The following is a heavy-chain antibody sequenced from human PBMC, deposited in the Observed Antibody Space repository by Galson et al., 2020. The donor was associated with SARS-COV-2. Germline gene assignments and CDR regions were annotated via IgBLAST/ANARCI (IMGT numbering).Heavy chain of an antibody. CDR2: ISYDGSNK. Sequence: GGSLRLSCAASGFTFSSYAMHWVRQAPGKGLEWVAVISYDGSNKYYADSVKGRFTISRDNSKNTLYLQMNSLRAEDTAVYYCASLITMVLGVINSWGQGTLVTVAS. D-gene: IGHD3-10*01. V-gene: IGHV3-30*04. J-gene: IGHJ4*02. CDR1: GFTFSSYA. CDR3: ASLITMVLGVINS.